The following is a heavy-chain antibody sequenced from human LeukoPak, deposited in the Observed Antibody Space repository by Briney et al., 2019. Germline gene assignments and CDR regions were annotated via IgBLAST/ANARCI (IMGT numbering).Heavy chain of an antibody. CDR1: GFTFSSYG. Sequence: GGSLRLSCAASGFTFSSYGMHWVRQAPGKGLEWVAVISYDGSNKYYADSVKGRFTISRDNSKNTLYLQMNSLRAEDTAVYYCARSGGFYGDRAALDYWGQGTLVTVSS. CDR2: ISYDGSNK. D-gene: IGHD4-17*01. V-gene: IGHV3-30*03. J-gene: IGHJ4*02. CDR3: ARSGGFYGDRAALDY.